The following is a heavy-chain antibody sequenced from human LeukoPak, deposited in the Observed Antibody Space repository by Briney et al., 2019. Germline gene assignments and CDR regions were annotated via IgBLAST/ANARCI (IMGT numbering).Heavy chain of an antibody. J-gene: IGHJ4*02. D-gene: IGHD2-15*01. CDR1: GFTFSSYA. V-gene: IGHV3-23*01. Sequence: GASLRLSCAASGFTFSSYAMSWVRQAPGKGLEWVSAISGSGGSTYYADSVKGRFTISRDNSKNTLYLQMNSLRAEDTAVYYCVKGSCSGTDCSPPFDYWGQGALVTVSS. CDR3: VKGSCSGTDCSPPFDY. CDR2: ISGSGGST.